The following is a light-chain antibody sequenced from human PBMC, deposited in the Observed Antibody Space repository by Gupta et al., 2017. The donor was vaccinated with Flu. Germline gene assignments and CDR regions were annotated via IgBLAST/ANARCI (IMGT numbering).Light chain of an antibody. CDR2: DVT. V-gene: IGLV2-11*01. CDR3: CSYAGAYTWV. J-gene: IGLJ3*02. CDR1: NSDVGAYTY. Sequence: QSALTQPRSVSGSPGQAVTISCTGTNSDVGAYTYVSWSQQPPGKAPKLIIYDVTKRPSGVPDRFSGSKSGNTASLTISGLQAEDEADYYCCSYAGAYTWVFGGGTKLTVL.